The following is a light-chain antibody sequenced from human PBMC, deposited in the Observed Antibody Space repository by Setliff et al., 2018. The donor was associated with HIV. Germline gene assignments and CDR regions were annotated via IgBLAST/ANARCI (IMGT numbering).Light chain of an antibody. Sequence: DIQLTQSPSFLSAPVGDRVTITCRASQEISNYLAWYQQKPGTAPKLLIYAASTLQSGVPSRFSGSGSGTEFTLTISSLQPEDFATYYCQQPGTFGPGTKVDIK. J-gene: IGKJ3*01. V-gene: IGKV1-9*01. CDR1: QEISNY. CDR3: QQPGT. CDR2: AAS.